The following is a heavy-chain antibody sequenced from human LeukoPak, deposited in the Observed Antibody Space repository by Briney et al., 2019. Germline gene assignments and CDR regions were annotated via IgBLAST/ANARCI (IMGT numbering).Heavy chain of an antibody. CDR1: GFTVSSNY. D-gene: IGHD2-15*01. CDR2: ISGSGDSP. CDR3: AKNRGGSGYSDSHY. Sequence: PGGSLRLSCAASGFTVSSNYMSWVRQAPGKGLEWVSSISGSGDSPYYANSVKGRFTMSRDNSKNTLYLQMNSLRAEDTAVYFCAKNRGGSGYSDSHYWGQGTLVTVSS. J-gene: IGHJ4*02. V-gene: IGHV3-23*01.